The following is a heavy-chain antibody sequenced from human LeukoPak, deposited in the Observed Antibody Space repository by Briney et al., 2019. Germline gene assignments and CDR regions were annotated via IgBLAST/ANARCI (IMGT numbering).Heavy chain of an antibody. CDR1: GFTFSSYS. CDR3: ARDLSVGSKPDLGFDY. CDR2: ISTSSSYI. Sequence: GGSLRLSCAASGFTFSSYSLNWVRQAPGKGLEWLSYISTSSSYIYYADSMKGRFTISRDNAKNSLYLQMNSLRAEDTAVYYCARDLSVGSKPDLGFDYWGQGTLVTVSS. V-gene: IGHV3-21*01. D-gene: IGHD1-26*01. J-gene: IGHJ4*02.